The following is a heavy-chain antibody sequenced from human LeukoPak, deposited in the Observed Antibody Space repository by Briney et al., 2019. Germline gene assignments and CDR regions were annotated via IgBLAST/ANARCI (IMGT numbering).Heavy chain of an antibody. CDR2: ISSNGGST. CDR1: GFTFSSYA. D-gene: IGHD3-10*01. J-gene: IGHJ6*02. CDR3: ARDEAYYYGSGSYYKGNLYYYGMDV. Sequence: GGSLRLSCAASGFTFSSYATHWVRQAPGKGLEYVSAISSNGGSTYYANSVKGRFTISRDNSKNTLYLQMGSLRAEDMAVYYCARDEAYYYGSGSYYKGNLYYYGMDVWGQGTTVTVSS. V-gene: IGHV3-64*01.